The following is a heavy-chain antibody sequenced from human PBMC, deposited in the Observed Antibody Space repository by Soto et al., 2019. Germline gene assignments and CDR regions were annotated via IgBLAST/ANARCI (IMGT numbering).Heavy chain of an antibody. CDR1: GLTFGSRA. CDR2: ITDTGGDA. V-gene: IGHV3-23*01. CDR3: AREPSNWNYCFDY. J-gene: IGHJ4*02. D-gene: IGHD1-7*01. Sequence: EVQLLESGGDLIQPGGSLRLSCVASGLTFGSRAMSWVRQSPGEGLEWVSTITDTGGDAKYADSVRGRFAISRDNSKKSLYLQMNSLRGEDTAVYYCAREPSNWNYCFDYWGQGTLVTVSS.